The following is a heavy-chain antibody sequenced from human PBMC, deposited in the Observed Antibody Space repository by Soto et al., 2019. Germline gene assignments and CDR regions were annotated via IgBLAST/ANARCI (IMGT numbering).Heavy chain of an antibody. V-gene: IGHV1-69*01. J-gene: IGHJ6*02. D-gene: IGHD2-2*02. CDR3: ARLGYCSSTSCYSSHYYYGMDV. Sequence: QVQLVQSGAEVKKPGSSVKVSCKASGGTFSSYAISWVRQAPGQGLEWMGGIIPIFGTANYAQKFQGRVTITADESTSTAYMELSSLRSEDTAVYYCARLGYCSSTSCYSSHYYYGMDVWGQGTTVTVSS. CDR1: GGTFSSYA. CDR2: IIPIFGTA.